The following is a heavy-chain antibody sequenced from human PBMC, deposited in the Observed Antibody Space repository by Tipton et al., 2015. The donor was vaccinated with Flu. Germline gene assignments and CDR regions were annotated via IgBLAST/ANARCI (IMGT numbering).Heavy chain of an antibody. Sequence: TLSLTCTVSGGSISSGCYYWSWIRQHPGKGLEWIGYIYYSGSTYYNPSLKSRVTISVDTSKNQFSLKLSSVTAADTAVYYCARDRGYYGSGSYYNVGWFDPWGQGTLVTVSS. D-gene: IGHD3-10*01. J-gene: IGHJ5*02. CDR2: IYYSGST. V-gene: IGHV4-31*03. CDR3: ARDRGYYGSGSYYNVGWFDP. CDR1: GGSISSGCYY.